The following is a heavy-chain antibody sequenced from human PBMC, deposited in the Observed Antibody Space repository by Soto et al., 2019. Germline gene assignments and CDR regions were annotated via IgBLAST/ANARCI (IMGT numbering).Heavy chain of an antibody. CDR2: IYYSGST. CDR1: GGSISSSSYY. J-gene: IGHJ6*03. V-gene: IGHV4-39*01. CDR3: ASSVGITIFGVVTPGQHYMDV. D-gene: IGHD3-3*01. Sequence: PSETLSLTCTVSGGSISSSSYYWGWIRQPPGKGLEWIGSIYYSGSTYYNPSLKSRVTISVDTSKNQFSLKLSSVTAADTAVYYCASSVGITIFGVVTPGQHYMDVWGKGTTVTVSS.